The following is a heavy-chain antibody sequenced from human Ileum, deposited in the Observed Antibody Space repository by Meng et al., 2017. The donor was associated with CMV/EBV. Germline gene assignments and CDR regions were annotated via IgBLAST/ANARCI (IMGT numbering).Heavy chain of an antibody. Sequence: CKASGYTFTGYYMHWVRQAPGQGLEWMGWINPNSGGTNYAQKFQGRVTMTRDTSISTAYMELSRLRSDDTAVYYCARDYRIAAPGMGYWGQGTLVTVSS. CDR2: INPNSGGT. CDR1: GYTFTGYY. CDR3: ARDYRIAAPGMGY. J-gene: IGHJ4*02. V-gene: IGHV1-2*02. D-gene: IGHD6-13*01.